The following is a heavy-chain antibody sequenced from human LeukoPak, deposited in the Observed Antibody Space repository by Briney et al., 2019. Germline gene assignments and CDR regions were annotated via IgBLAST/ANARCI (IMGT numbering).Heavy chain of an antibody. CDR1: GFTFSSYA. CDR2: ISYDGSNK. Sequence: PGGSLRLSCAASGFTFSSYAMHWVRQAPGKGLEWVAVISYDGSNKYYADSVKGRFTISRDNSKNTLYLQMNSLRGEDTAVYYCAKDGRIGYWGQGTLVTVSS. CDR3: AKDGRIGY. V-gene: IGHV3-30*04. J-gene: IGHJ4*02. D-gene: IGHD2/OR15-2a*01.